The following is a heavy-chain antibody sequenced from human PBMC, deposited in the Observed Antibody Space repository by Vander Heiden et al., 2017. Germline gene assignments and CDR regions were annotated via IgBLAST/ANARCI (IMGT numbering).Heavy chain of an antibody. CDR1: GFTFSDSA. CDR2: IRSKANSYAT. J-gene: IGHJ5*02. CDR3: TRPDSSSWDGWWFDP. Sequence: EVQLVESGGGLVQPGGSLKLSCAASGFTFSDSAMHWVRQDSGKGLEWVGRIRSKANSYATAYAASVKGRFTISRDDSKNTAYLQMNSLKTEDTAVYYCTRPDSSSWDGWWFDPWGQGTLVTVSS. V-gene: IGHV3-73*02. D-gene: IGHD6-13*01.